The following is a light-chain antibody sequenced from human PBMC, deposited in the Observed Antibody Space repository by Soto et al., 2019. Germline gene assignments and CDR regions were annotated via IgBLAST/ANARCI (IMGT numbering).Light chain of an antibody. CDR3: MQALQSPYT. Sequence: DIVMTQSPLSLPVTPGEPASISCRSSQSLLHSNGYNYLDWYLQKPGQSPQLLIYLGSNRASGVPDKCSGSGSGTDFTLKISRVHAEEVGVYYCMQALQSPYTFGQGTKLEIK. J-gene: IGKJ2*01. CDR2: LGS. V-gene: IGKV2-28*01. CDR1: QSLLHSNGYNY.